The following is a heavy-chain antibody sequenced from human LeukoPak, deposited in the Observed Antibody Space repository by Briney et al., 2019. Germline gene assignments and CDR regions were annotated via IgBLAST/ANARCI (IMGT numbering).Heavy chain of an antibody. V-gene: IGHV4-59*01. Sequence: SETLSVTCTVSGGSISSYYWSWIRQPPGNGLEWIGYIYYSGSTNYNPSLKSRVTISVDTSKNQFSLKLSSVTAADTAVYYCARGHPPPYSSSSYFDSWGQGTLVTVSS. CDR3: ARGHPPPYSSSSYFDS. CDR2: IYYSGST. J-gene: IGHJ4*02. D-gene: IGHD6-6*01. CDR1: GGSISSYY.